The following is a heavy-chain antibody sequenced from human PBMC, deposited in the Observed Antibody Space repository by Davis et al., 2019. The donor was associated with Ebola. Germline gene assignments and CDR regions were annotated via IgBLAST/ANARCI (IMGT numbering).Heavy chain of an antibody. CDR3: ARLSTSMVRGMNNWFDP. J-gene: IGHJ5*02. D-gene: IGHD3-10*01. CDR2: IYPSDSYT. V-gene: IGHV5-10-1*01. CDR1: GYSFTSYW. Sequence: GESLKISCKGSGYSFTSYWISWVRQMPGKGLAWMGRIYPSDSYTNYSPSFQGHVTISADKSISTAYLQWSSLKASDTAMYYCARLSTSMVRGMNNWFDPWGQGTLVTVSS.